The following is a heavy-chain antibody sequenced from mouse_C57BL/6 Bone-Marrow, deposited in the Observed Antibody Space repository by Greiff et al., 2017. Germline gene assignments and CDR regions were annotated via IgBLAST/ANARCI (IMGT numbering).Heavy chain of an antibody. V-gene: IGHV1-26*01. CDR3: ARWDGFVY. D-gene: IGHD4-1*01. CDR1: GYTFTDYY. CDR2: INPNNGGT. Sequence: DVQLQQSGPELVKPGASVKISCKASGYTFTDYYMNWVKQSHGKSLEWIGDINPNNGGTSYNQKFKGKATLTVDKSSSTAYMELRSLTSEDSAVYYCARWDGFVYWGQGTLVTVSA. J-gene: IGHJ3*01.